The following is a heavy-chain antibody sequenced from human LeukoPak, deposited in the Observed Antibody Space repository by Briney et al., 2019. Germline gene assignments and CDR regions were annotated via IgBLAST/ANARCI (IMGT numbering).Heavy chain of an antibody. CDR2: IIPIFGTA. J-gene: IGHJ4*02. V-gene: IGHV1-69*13. CDR1: GGTFSSYA. D-gene: IGHD1-14*01. Sequence: VKVSCKASGGTFSSYAISWVRQAPGQGLEWMGRIIPIFGTANYAQKFQGRVTITTDESTGTAYMELSSPRSEDTAVYYCARGVGREPFDYWGQGTLVTVSS. CDR3: ARGVGREPFDY.